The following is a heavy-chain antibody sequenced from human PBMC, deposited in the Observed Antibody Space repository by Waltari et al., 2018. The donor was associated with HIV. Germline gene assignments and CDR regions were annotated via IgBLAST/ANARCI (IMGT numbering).Heavy chain of an antibody. CDR3: ARAYYDFWSGTGSSGNWFDP. CDR1: GGPISIGSYY. CDR2: IYTSGST. V-gene: IGHV4-61*02. J-gene: IGHJ5*02. D-gene: IGHD3-3*01. Sequence: QVQLPESGPGLVKPSQTLSLTCTVPGGPISIGSYYWRWIRQPAGKGLELIGRIYTSGSTNYNPSLESRVTISVDTSRNQFSLKLRSVTAADTAVYYCARAYYDFWSGTGSSGNWFDPWGQGTLVTVSS.